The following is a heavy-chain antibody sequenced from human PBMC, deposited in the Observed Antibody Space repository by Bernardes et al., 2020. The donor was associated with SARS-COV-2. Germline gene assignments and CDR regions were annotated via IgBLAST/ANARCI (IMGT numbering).Heavy chain of an antibody. Sequence: ASVKVYCKASGYTFTAYYIHWVRQAPGQGLEWMGWIDPNSGGTNYAQKFQDWVTMTRDTSISTAYMELSRLRSDDTAVYYCARDSGLLNFDYWGQGTLVTGSA. V-gene: IGHV1-2*04. CDR3: ARDSGLLNFDY. CDR1: GYTFTAYY. CDR2: IDPNSGGT. J-gene: IGHJ4*02.